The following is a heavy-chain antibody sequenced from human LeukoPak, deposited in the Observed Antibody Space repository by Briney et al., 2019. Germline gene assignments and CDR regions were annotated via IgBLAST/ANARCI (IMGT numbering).Heavy chain of an antibody. D-gene: IGHD6-13*01. J-gene: IGHJ5*02. Sequence: GGSLRLSCAAPGFTFSSYAMSWVRQAPGKGLEWVSAISGSGGSTYYADSVKGRFTISRDNSKNTLYLQMNSLRAEDTAVYYCAKDRGSSWSTNWFDPWGQGTLVTVSS. CDR2: ISGSGGST. CDR1: GFTFSSYA. V-gene: IGHV3-23*01. CDR3: AKDRGSSWSTNWFDP.